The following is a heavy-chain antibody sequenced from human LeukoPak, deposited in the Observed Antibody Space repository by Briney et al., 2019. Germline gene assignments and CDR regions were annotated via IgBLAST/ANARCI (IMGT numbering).Heavy chain of an antibody. V-gene: IGHV3-49*04. D-gene: IGHD6-6*01. J-gene: IGHJ6*03. CDR2: IRSKAYGGTA. CDR1: GFTFGDYA. Sequence: GGSLRLSCTVSGFTFGDYAMSWVRQAPGKGLEWVGFIRSKAYGGTAEYAASVKGRFTISRDDSKSIAYLQMSSLKTEDTAVYYCALASSSYYYYYMDVWGKGTTVAVSS. CDR3: ALASSSYYYYYMDV.